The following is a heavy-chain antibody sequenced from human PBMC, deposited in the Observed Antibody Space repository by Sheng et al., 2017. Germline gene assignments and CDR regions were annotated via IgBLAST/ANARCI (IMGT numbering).Heavy chain of an antibody. V-gene: IGHV4-38-2*02. Sequence: QVQLQESGPGLVKPSETLSLTCTVSGYSISSGYYWGWIRQPPGKGLEWIGSIYHSGSTYYNPSLKSRVTISVDTSKNQFSLKLSSVTAADTAVYYCARVAVPAADDAFDIWGQGTMVTV. CDR1: GYSISSGYY. J-gene: IGHJ3*02. D-gene: IGHD2-2*01. CDR2: IYHSGST. CDR3: ARVAVPAADDAFDI.